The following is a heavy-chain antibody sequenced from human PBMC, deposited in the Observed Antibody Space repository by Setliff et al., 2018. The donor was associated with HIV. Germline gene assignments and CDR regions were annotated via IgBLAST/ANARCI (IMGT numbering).Heavy chain of an antibody. CDR1: GYTFTSYA. Sequence: ASVKVSCKASGYTFTSYAMHWVRQAPGQRLEWMGWINAGNGNTKYSQKFQGRVTITRDTSASTAYMELSSLRSEDTAVYYCATQTILFLEWLLSPLDYWGQGSLVTVSS. D-gene: IGHD3-3*01. J-gene: IGHJ4*02. V-gene: IGHV1-3*01. CDR2: INAGNGNT. CDR3: ATQTILFLEWLLSPLDY.